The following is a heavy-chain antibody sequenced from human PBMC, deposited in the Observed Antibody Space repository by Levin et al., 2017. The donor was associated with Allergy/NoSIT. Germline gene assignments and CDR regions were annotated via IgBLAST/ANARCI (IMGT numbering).Heavy chain of an antibody. CDR3: TRAIPAGGLSGGEFDY. CDR1: GDSVSNSIAA. Sequence: PSETLSLTCSISGDSVSNSIAAWNWIRQSPSRGLEWLGRTYYRSKWYSEYAVSVNSRITINPDTSKNQFSLQLSSVTPEDTAVYYCTRAIPAGGLSGGEFDYWGQGTLVTVSS. CDR2: TYYRSKWYS. J-gene: IGHJ4*02. V-gene: IGHV6-1*01. D-gene: IGHD6-13*01.